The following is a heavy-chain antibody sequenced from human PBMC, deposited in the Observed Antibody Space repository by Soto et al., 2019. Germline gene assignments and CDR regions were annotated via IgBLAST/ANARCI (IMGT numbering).Heavy chain of an antibody. CDR3: AHILPIMITFGGVIVGNWFDP. CDR2: IYWNDGK. D-gene: IGHD3-16*02. CDR1: GFSLSTSGVG. Sequence: QITLKESGPTLVKPTQTLTLTCTFSGFSLSTSGVGVGWIRQPPGKALEWLALIYWNDGKRDSPSLKSRLTITKDTSKNQVVLTMTNLDPVDTATYYCAHILPIMITFGGVIVGNWFDPWGQGTLVTVSS. V-gene: IGHV2-5*01. J-gene: IGHJ5*02.